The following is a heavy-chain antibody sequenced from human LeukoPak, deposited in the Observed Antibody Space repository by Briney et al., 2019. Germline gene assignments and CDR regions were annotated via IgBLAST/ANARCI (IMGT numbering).Heavy chain of an antibody. V-gene: IGHV4-39*01. Sequence: SETLSLTCTVSGGSISSSGCYWGWLRQPPGEGLEWIGTIYYSGSTYYNPSLKSRVTISVDTSKNQFSLNLRSVTAADTAVYYCARSFPGAVFLDYWGQGTLVTVPS. CDR3: ARSFPGAVFLDY. D-gene: IGHD2-8*01. CDR2: IYYSGST. J-gene: IGHJ4*02. CDR1: GGSISSSGCY.